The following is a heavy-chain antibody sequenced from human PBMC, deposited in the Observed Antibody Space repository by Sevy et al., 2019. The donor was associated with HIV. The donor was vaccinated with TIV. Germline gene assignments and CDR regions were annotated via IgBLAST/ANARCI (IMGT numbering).Heavy chain of an antibody. CDR2: FDPEDGET. CDR1: GYTLTQLS. CDR3: ATTKDCYENTSCPFDY. V-gene: IGHV1-24*01. Sequence: ASVKVSCKVFGYTLTQLSMHWVRQAPGKGLEWMGSFDPEDGETLYAQKLQGRVTLTEDTSADTAYMELNNLRSEDTAVYYCATTKDCYENTSCPFDYWGQGTLVTVS. J-gene: IGHJ4*02. D-gene: IGHD2-21*01.